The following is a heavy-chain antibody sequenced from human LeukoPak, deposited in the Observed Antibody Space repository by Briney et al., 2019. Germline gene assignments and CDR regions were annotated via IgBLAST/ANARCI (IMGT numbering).Heavy chain of an antibody. D-gene: IGHD6-19*01. CDR2: IGTAGDT. CDR1: GFTFSSYD. CDR3: AKVTGQWLVRGYFDY. Sequence: GGSLRLSCAASGFTFSSYDMHWVRQATGKGVEWVSAIGTAGDTYYPDSVKGRFTISRDNSKNTLYLQMNSLRAEDTAVYYCAKVTGQWLVRGYFDYWGQGTLVTVSS. V-gene: IGHV3-13*01. J-gene: IGHJ4*02.